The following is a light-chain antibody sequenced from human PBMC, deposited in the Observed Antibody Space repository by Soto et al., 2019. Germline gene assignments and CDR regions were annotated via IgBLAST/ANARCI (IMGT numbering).Light chain of an antibody. CDR1: SSKIGAGYD. CDR3: QSYDSSLSGFYV. Sequence: QSVLTQPPSVSGAQGQRVTISCTGTSSKIGAGYDVHWYQQLPGTAPKLLINGNSNRPSGVPDRFSGSKSGTSASLAITGLQAEDEADYYCQSYDSSLSGFYVFGTGTKVTVL. CDR2: GNS. J-gene: IGLJ1*01. V-gene: IGLV1-40*01.